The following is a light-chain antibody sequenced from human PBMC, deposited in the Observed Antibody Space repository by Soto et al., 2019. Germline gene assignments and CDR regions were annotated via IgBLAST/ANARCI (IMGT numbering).Light chain of an antibody. J-gene: IGKJ4*01. V-gene: IGKV1-39*01. CDR3: QQYDNLPLT. Sequence: DIQMTQSPSSLSASVGDRVTITCRASQGISTYLNWYHQKPGKAPKLLIYAASSLQSGVPSRFSGSGSETDFTLTISSLQAEDFATYYCQQYDNLPLTFGGGTKVDIK. CDR2: AAS. CDR1: QGISTY.